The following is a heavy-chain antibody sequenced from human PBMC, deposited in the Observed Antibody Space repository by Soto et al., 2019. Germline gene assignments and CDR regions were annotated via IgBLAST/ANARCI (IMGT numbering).Heavy chain of an antibody. D-gene: IGHD3-22*01. J-gene: IGHJ4*02. V-gene: IGHV3-30*01. CDR2: ISDDGNNK. Sequence: RRLSCAASGFTFSNYALHWVRQAPGKGLEWVAVISDDGNNKYYADSVKGRFTISRDNSKNTLYLQVNSLGAEDTAVYYCARVPNYYDSSGYYFDYWGQGTLVTVSS. CDR3: ARVPNYYDSSGYYFDY. CDR1: GFTFSNYA.